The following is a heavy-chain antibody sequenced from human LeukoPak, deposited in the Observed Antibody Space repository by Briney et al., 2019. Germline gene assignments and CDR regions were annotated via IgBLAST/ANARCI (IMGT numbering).Heavy chain of an antibody. CDR1: GGTFSSYA. Sequence: SVKVSCKASGGTFSSYAIGWVRQAPGPGLEWMGGIIPIFGTANYAQKFQGRVTITADKSTSTAYMELSSLRSEDTAVYYCARVYDSSGYYLNDYWGQGTLVTVSS. D-gene: IGHD3-22*01. CDR2: IIPIFGTA. V-gene: IGHV1-69*06. J-gene: IGHJ4*02. CDR3: ARVYDSSGYYLNDY.